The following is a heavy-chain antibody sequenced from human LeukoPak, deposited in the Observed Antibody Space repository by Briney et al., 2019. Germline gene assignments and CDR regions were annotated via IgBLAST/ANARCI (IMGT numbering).Heavy chain of an antibody. D-gene: IGHD3-22*01. CDR2: ISSSGSTI. Sequence: GGSLRLSCAASGFTFSDYYMSWIRQAPGRGLEWVSYISSSGSTIYYADSVKGRFTISRDNAKNSLYLQMNSLRAEDTAVYYCARGYYDSSSFFDYWGQGTLVTVSS. J-gene: IGHJ4*02. CDR1: GFTFSDYY. V-gene: IGHV3-11*04. CDR3: ARGYYDSSSFFDY.